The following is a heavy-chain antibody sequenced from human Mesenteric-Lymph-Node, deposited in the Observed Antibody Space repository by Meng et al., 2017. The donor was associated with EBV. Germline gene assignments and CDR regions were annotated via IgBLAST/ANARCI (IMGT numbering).Heavy chain of an antibody. Sequence: QVHLPESGPGLGKHSETLSLTCTVSGASIRSCGYYWNWIRQSPGKGLELIGYIFYGGYTYYNLSLKSRVTISVDVSKNQFSLKLTSVTAADTAVYYCARMEFTYSWYFDLWGRGTLVTVSS. CDR3: ARMEFTYSWYFDL. J-gene: IGHJ2*01. CDR2: IFYGGYT. CDR1: GASIRSCGYY. D-gene: IGHD1-1*01. V-gene: IGHV4-30-4*01.